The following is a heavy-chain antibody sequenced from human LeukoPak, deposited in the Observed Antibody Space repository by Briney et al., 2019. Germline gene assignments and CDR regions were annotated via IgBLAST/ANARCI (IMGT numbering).Heavy chain of an antibody. CDR3: ARAWGAIAATWFEP. D-gene: IGHD6-13*01. CDR2: IYTSGST. V-gene: IGHV4-4*07. J-gene: IGHJ5*02. CDR1: GGPISRYY. Sequence: SETLSLTCTVSGGPISRYYWSWSRQPAGKGLEWIGRIYTSGSTNYNPSLKSRVTMSVDTSKNQFSLKLSSLTAADTAVYYCARAWGAIAATWFEPCGQGTLVTVSS.